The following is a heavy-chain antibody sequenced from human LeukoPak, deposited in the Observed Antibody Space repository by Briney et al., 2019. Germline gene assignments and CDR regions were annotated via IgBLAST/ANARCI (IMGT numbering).Heavy chain of an antibody. CDR3: ARVHCSSTSCYEVGWFDR. V-gene: IGHV4-31*03. Sequence: SETLSLPCTVSGRSISSGGYYWSWIRQHPGKGLEWIGYIYYSRSTYYNPSLKSRVTISVDTSKHQFALKLSSVTAADTAVYYRARVHCSSTSCYEVGWFDRWGRGTLVTVCS. CDR2: IYYSRST. CDR1: GRSISSGGYY. D-gene: IGHD2-2*01. J-gene: IGHJ5*02.